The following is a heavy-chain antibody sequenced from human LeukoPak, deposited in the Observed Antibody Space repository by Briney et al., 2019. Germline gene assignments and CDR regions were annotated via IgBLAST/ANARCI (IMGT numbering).Heavy chain of an antibody. CDR2: ISGSGGTT. D-gene: IGHD5-12*01. CDR1: GFTFNNFP. J-gene: IGHJ4*02. V-gene: IGHV3-23*01. Sequence: GGSLRLSCAASGFTFNNFPMSWVRQVPGKGLEWVSSISGSGGTTYYAGSVRGRFTISRDNAKKTLFLHMRSLRAEDTAVYYCAKDALVATIALDYWGQGTLVTVSS. CDR3: AKDALVATIALDY.